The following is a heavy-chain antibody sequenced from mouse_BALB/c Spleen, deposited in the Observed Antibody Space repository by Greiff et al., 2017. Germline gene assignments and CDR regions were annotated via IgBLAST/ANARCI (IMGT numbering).Heavy chain of an antibody. CDR1: GYTFTSYW. CDR3: AREGTLDY. V-gene: IGHV1-87*01. CDR2: IYPGDGDT. J-gene: IGHJ2*01. Sequence: QVQLQQSGAELARPGASVKLSCKASGYTFTSYWMQWVKQRPGQGLEWIGAIYPGDGDTRYTQKFKGKATLTADKSSSTAYMQLSSLASEDSAVYYCAREGTLDYWGQGTTLKVSS.